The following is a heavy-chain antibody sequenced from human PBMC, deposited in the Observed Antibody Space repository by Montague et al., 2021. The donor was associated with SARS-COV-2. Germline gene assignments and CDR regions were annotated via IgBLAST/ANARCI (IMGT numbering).Heavy chain of an antibody. CDR1: GDSVSSNSAA. D-gene: IGHD3-3*01. J-gene: IGHJ6*03. Sequence: CAISGDSVSSNSAAWNWIRQSPSRGLEWLGRTYYRSRWFNDYAVSIRSRITINPGTSKNQFSLQLNSVTPEDTAVYYCARATEWRGYYYYYMDVWGKGTTVTVSS. CDR2: TYYRSRWFN. V-gene: IGHV6-1*01. CDR3: ARATEWRGYYYYYMDV.